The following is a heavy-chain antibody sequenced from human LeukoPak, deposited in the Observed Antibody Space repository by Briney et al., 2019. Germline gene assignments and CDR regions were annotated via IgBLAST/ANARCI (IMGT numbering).Heavy chain of an antibody. J-gene: IGHJ4*02. CDR2: IYYSGST. CDR3: AREAYGSGSYYNGESYYFDY. V-gene: IGHV4-59*01. CDR1: GGSISSYY. Sequence: PSETLSLTCTVSGGSISSYYWSWIRQPPGKGLEWIGSIYYSGSTNYNPSLKSRVTISVDTSKNQFSLKLSSVTAADTAVYYCAREAYGSGSYYNGESYYFDYWGQGTLVTVSS. D-gene: IGHD3-10*01.